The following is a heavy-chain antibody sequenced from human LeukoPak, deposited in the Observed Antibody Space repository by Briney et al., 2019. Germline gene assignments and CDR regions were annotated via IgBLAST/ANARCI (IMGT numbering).Heavy chain of an antibody. D-gene: IGHD3-16*02. CDR2: ISAYNGNT. J-gene: IGHJ4*02. Sequence: ASVKVSCKASGYTFTSYGISWVRQAPGQGLEWMGWISAYNGNTNYAQKLQGRVTMTTDTSTSTAYMELRSLRSDDTAVYYCARGGRRMITFGGVIVDTPLNYWGQGTLVTVSS. CDR1: GYTFTSYG. CDR3: ARGGRRMITFGGVIVDTPLNY. V-gene: IGHV1-18*01.